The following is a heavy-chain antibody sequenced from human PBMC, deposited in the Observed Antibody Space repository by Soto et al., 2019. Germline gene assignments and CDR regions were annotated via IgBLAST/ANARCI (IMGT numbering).Heavy chain of an antibody. D-gene: IGHD6-19*01. J-gene: IGHJ6*02. Sequence: PSETLSLTCTVSGGSISSGDYYWSWIRQPPGKGLEWIGYIYYSGSTYYNPSLKSRVTISVDTSKNQFSLKLSSVTAADTAVYYCARGLPTGYSSYYMDVWGQGTTVTVSS. CDR3: ARGLPTGYSSYYMDV. V-gene: IGHV4-30-4*01. CDR2: IYYSGST. CDR1: GGSISSGDYY.